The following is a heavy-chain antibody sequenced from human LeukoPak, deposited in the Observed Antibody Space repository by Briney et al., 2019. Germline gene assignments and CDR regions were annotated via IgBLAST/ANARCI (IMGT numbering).Heavy chain of an antibody. CDR1: GFIFSSYG. D-gene: IGHD1-26*01. J-gene: IGHJ4*02. CDR3: ARVESIVGAAFDY. CDR2: IWYDGSNK. V-gene: IGHV3-30*19. Sequence: GGSLRLSCAASGFIFSSYGMHWVRQAPGKGLEWVAVIWYDGSNKYYADSVKGRFTISRDNSKNTLYLQMNSLRAEDTAVYYCARVESIVGAAFDYWGQGTLVTVSS.